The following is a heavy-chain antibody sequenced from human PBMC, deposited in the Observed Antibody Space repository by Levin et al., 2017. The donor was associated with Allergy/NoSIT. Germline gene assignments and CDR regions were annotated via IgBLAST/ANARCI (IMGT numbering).Heavy chain of an antibody. J-gene: IGHJ3*02. CDR2: IYPGDFDT. V-gene: IGHV5-51*01. CDR1: GYSFTNYW. D-gene: IGHD2/OR15-2a*01. Sequence: GESLKISCKGSGYSFTNYWIGWVRQMPGKGLEWMGIIYPGDFDTRYSPSFRGQVTISADKSINTAYLQWSSLKASDTAMYYCARRFSNSDGPLYDAFNIWGQGTMVTVSS. CDR3: ARRFSNSDGPLYDAFNI.